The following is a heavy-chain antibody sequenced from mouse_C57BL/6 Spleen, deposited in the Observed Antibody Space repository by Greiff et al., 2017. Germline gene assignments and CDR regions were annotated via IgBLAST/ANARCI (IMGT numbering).Heavy chain of an antibody. CDR1: GYTFTDYY. J-gene: IGHJ4*01. CDR2: INPYNGGT. Sequence: VQLQQSGPVLVKPGASVKMSCKASGYTFTDYYMNWVKQSHGKSLEWIGVINPYNGGTSYNQKFKGKATLTVDKSSSTAYMELNSLTSEDSAVYYCARGEVVAGAMDYWGQGTSVTVSS. V-gene: IGHV1-19*01. D-gene: IGHD1-1*01. CDR3: ARGEVVAGAMDY.